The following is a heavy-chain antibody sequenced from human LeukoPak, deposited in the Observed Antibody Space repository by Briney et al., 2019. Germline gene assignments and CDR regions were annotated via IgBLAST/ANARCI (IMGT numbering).Heavy chain of an antibody. CDR1: GFTFSSSA. V-gene: IGHV3-23*01. J-gene: IGHJ4*02. D-gene: IGHD2-15*01. CDR3: AKQLGYCSDGSCYFPY. Sequence: GGSLRLSCAASGFTFSSSAVSWVRQAPGKGLEWVSAISNNGGYTYYADSVQGRFTISRDNSKSTLCLQMNSLRAEDTAVYYCAKQLGYCSDGSCYFPYWGQGTLVTVSS. CDR2: ISNNGGYT.